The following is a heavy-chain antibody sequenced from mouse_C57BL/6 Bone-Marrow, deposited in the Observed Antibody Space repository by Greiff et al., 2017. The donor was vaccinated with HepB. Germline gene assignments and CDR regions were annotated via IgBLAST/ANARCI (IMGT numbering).Heavy chain of an antibody. J-gene: IGHJ2*01. V-gene: IGHV1-64*01. D-gene: IGHD4-1*01. Sequence: VKLQQPGAELVKPGASVKLSCKASGYTFTSYWMHWVKQRPGQGLEWIGMIHPNSGSTNYNEKFKSKATLTVDKSSSTAYMQLSSLTSEDSAVYYCATGRRGNDFDYWGQGTTLTVSS. CDR1: GYTFTSYW. CDR2: IHPNSGST. CDR3: ATGRRGNDFDY.